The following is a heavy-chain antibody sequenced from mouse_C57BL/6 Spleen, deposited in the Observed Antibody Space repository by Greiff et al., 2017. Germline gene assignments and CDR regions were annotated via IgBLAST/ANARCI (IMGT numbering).Heavy chain of an antibody. CDR3: ARSGFYDYDGGYFDY. V-gene: IGHV1-54*01. Sequence: QVQLQQSGAELVRPGTSVKVSCKASGYAFTNYLIEWVKQRPGQGLEWIGVINPGSGGTNYNEKFKGKATLTADKSSSTAYMQLSSLTSEDSAVYFCARSGFYDYDGGYFDYWGQGTTLTVSS. CDR2: INPGSGGT. D-gene: IGHD2-4*01. J-gene: IGHJ2*01. CDR1: GYAFTNYL.